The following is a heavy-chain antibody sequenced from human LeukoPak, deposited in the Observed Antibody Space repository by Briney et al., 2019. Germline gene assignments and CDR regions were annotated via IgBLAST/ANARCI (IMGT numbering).Heavy chain of an antibody. J-gene: IGHJ4*02. V-gene: IGHV3-30-3*01. Sequence: GGSLRLSCAASGFTLSSYAMHWVRQAPGKGLEWVAVISYDGSNKYYADSVKGRFTISRDNSKNTLYLQMNSLRAEDTAVYYCARDYGGNSGVYYFDYWGQGTLVTVSS. D-gene: IGHD4-23*01. CDR2: ISYDGSNK. CDR3: ARDYGGNSGVYYFDY. CDR1: GFTLSSYA.